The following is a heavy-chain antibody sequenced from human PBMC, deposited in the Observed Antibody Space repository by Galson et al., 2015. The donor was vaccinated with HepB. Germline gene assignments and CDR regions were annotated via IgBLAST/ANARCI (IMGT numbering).Heavy chain of an antibody. CDR2: IWYDGSNK. J-gene: IGHJ4*02. D-gene: IGHD6-6*01. Sequence: SLRLSCAASGFTFSSYGMHWVRRAPGKGLEWVAVIWYDGSNKYYADSVKGRFTISRDNSKNTLYLQMNSLRAEDTAVYYCARDQRGSSSYFDYWGQGTLVTVSS. CDR1: GFTFSSYG. CDR3: ARDQRGSSSYFDY. V-gene: IGHV3-33*01.